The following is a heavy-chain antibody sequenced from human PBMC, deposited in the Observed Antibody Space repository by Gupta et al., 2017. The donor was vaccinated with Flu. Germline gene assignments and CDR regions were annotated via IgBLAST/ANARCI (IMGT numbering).Heavy chain of an antibody. J-gene: IGHJ4*02. CDR1: FTFSGSA. D-gene: IGHD2-2*01. V-gene: IGHV3-23*01. CDR2: ISASGGST. Sequence: FTFSGSAMSWVRQAPGKGLEWVSTISASGGSTYYTDSVRGRFTISRDNSKNTLYLQMTSLRVEDSAVYYCAKGGLSAAENYWGQGTLVTVSS. CDR3: AKGGLSAAENY.